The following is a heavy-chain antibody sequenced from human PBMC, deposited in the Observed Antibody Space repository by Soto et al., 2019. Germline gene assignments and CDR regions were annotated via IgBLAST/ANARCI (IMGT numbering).Heavy chain of an antibody. D-gene: IGHD1-1*01. CDR3: ASVEERPDAFDI. CDR2: MNPNSGNT. CDR1: GYTFTSYD. Sequence: ASVKVSCKASGYTFTSYDINWVRQATGQGLEWMGWMNPNSGNTGYAQKFRGRVTMTRNTSISTAYMELSSLRSEDTAVYYCASVEERPDAFDIWGQGTMVTVSS. J-gene: IGHJ3*02. V-gene: IGHV1-8*01.